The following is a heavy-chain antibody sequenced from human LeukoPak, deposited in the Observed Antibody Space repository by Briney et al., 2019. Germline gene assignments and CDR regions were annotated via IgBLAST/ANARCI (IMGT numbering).Heavy chain of an antibody. CDR2: INENGDIA. Sequence: GGSLRLSCAASGFTFDDYAMHWVRQGPGKSLEWVSLINENGDIAYYGDSVRGRFTVSRDNAKNSLYLQMNSLTTEDTALYYCAKARWEPNFNYWGQGTLVTVSS. V-gene: IGHV3-43*02. CDR3: AKARWEPNFNY. J-gene: IGHJ4*02. D-gene: IGHD1-26*01. CDR1: GFTFDDYA.